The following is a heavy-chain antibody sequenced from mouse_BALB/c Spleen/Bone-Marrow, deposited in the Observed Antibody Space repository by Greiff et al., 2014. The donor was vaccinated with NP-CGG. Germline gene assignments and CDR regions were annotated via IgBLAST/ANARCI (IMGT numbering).Heavy chain of an antibody. Sequence: EVLLVESGGDLVKPGGSLKLPCAASGFTFSNSGMSWVSQTPDKRLEWVATISSGGSYTYYPDSLKGRFTISRDNAKNTLYLQMSSLKLEHTAMYYWASPHYYDSSPFWYFDVWGAGTTVTVSS. CDR1: GFTFSNSG. J-gene: IGHJ1*01. CDR2: ISSGGSYT. V-gene: IGHV5-6*01. D-gene: IGHD1-1*01. CDR3: ASPHYYDSSPFWYFDV.